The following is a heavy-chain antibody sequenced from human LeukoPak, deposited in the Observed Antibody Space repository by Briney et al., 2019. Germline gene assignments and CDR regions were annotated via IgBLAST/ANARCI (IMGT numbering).Heavy chain of an antibody. Sequence: SETLSLTCTVSGGSISSSSYYWGWIRQPPGKGLEWIGSIYYSGSTYYNPSLKSRVTISVDTSKNQFSLKPSSVTAADTAVYYCARVHPYSKGFDYWGQGTLVTVSS. CDR3: ARVHPYSKGFDY. J-gene: IGHJ4*02. V-gene: IGHV4-39*07. D-gene: IGHD4-11*01. CDR1: GGSISSSSYY. CDR2: IYYSGST.